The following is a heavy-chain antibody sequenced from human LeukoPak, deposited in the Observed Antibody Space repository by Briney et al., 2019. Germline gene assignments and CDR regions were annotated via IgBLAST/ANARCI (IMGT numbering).Heavy chain of an antibody. V-gene: IGHV3-7*05. J-gene: IGHJ4*02. D-gene: IGHD6-6*01. CDR1: GFTFSSYW. CDR3: ARVVRGYSSSAVDY. Sequence: GGSLRLSCAASGFTFSSYWMRWVRQAPGKGREWVANIKQDGNEKYYVDSVKGRFTISRDNAKKSLYLQMNSLRAEDTAVYYCARVVRGYSSSAVDYWGQGTLVTVSS. CDR2: IKQDGNEK.